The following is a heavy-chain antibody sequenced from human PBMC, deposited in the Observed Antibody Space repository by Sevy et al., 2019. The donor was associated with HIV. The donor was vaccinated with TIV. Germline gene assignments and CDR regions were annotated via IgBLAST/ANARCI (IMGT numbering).Heavy chain of an antibody. CDR1: GFTFSNYW. CDR2: IKRDGSEK. D-gene: IGHD2-2*01. CDR3: ARDCSSTTCLWGMDV. V-gene: IGHV3-7*03. J-gene: IGHJ6*02. Sequence: GGSLRLSCAASGFTFSNYWMSWVRQAPGKGLEWVAHIKRDGSEKYYVDSLKGRFTISRDNAKNSLYLQMNSLRAEDTAVYYCARDCSSTTCLWGMDVWGQGTTVTVSS.